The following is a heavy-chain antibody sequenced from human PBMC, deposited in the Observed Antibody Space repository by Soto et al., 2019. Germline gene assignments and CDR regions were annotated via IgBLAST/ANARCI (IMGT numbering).Heavy chain of an antibody. V-gene: IGHV3-30*18. CDR1: GFPFSRHP. J-gene: IGHJ4*02. D-gene: IGHD1-26*01. Sequence: QVQLVESGGGVIQPGGSLRLSCAASGFPFSRHPMHWVRQAPGKGLEWVAVISYDGRSAYYSDSVEGRFTISRDNSKNTLYLEKDSLRGEDTAVYYCAKDLGQWATPEYYFDYWGQGARVTVSS. CDR3: AKDLGQWATPEYYFDY. CDR2: ISYDGRSA.